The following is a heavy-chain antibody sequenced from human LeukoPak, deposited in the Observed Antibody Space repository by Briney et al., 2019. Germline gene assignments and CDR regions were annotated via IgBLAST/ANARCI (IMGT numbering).Heavy chain of an antibody. J-gene: IGHJ4*02. CDR3: AKGTFLTAYCGGDY. Sequence: GGSLRLSCAASGFTFSSYAMSWVRQAPGKGLEWVSTISGSGGSTYYADSVKDRFTISRDTSKNTLYLQMNSLRAEDTAVYYCAKGTFLTAYCGGDYWGQGTLVTVSS. CDR1: GFTFSSYA. CDR2: ISGSGGST. V-gene: IGHV3-23*01. D-gene: IGHD2-21*01.